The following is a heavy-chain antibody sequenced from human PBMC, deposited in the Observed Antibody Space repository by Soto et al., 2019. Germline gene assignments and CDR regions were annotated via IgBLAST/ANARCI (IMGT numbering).Heavy chain of an antibody. Sequence: QITLKESGLTLVKPTQTLTLTCTFSGFSLTSRPMGVAWIRQPPGKALEWLAVIYWDDDKRYNPSLKSRLTIAXXTXGXXVVLTMTNMDPVDTATYYCAHRLSGYNWNGGYFDYWGQGALVTVS. J-gene: IGHJ4*02. CDR3: AHRLSGYNWNGGYFDY. CDR1: GFSLTSRPMG. D-gene: IGHD1-20*01. CDR2: IYWDDDK. V-gene: IGHV2-5*02.